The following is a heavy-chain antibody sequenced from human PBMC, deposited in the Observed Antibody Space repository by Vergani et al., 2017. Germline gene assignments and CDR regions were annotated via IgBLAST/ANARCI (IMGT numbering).Heavy chain of an antibody. CDR3: VRTEYCTGIACNTRFDS. D-gene: IGHD2-8*02. V-gene: IGHV3-74*03. CDR2: IDEYGNRA. J-gene: IGHJ5*01. CDR1: GFSFNTYW. Sequence: EVQLVESGGGSFQSGGSLRLSCVASGFSFNTYWMHWVRQVPGEGLMWVARIDEYGNRATYGDFETGRFTISRDNANNTVFLQMSNLRADDAGVYYCVRTEYCTGIACNTRFDSWGQGALVTVSS.